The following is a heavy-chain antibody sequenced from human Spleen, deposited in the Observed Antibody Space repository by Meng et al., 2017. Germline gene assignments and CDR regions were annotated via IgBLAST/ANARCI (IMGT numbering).Heavy chain of an antibody. V-gene: IGHV4-61*02. D-gene: IGHD6-13*01. Sequence: SETLSLTCTVSGGSISSGSYYWSWIRQPAGKGLEWIGRIYTSGSSNYNPSLKSRVTISVDTSRNQFSLSLSSVTAADTALYYCARDGSAAGTIWYFDLWGRGTLVTVSS. CDR1: GGSISSGSYY. J-gene: IGHJ2*01. CDR3: ARDGSAAGTIWYFDL. CDR2: IYTSGSS.